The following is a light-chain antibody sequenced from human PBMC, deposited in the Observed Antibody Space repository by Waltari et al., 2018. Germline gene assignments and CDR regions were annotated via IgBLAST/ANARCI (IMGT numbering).Light chain of an antibody. CDR3: CSYAGRGTYV. Sequence: QSALTQPASVSGTPGQSITISCPGTTSAVGNYDLVSWYQHHPGKAPKLLICEVINRPSGVSSRFSGSKSGSTASLIISGLQPDDEADYYCCSYAGRGTYVFGSGTKVTVL. J-gene: IGLJ1*01. CDR2: EVI. CDR1: TSAVGNYDL. V-gene: IGLV2-23*02.